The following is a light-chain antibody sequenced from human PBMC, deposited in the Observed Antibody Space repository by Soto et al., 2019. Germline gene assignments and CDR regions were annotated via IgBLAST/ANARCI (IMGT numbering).Light chain of an antibody. CDR2: EVT. V-gene: IGLV2-14*03. CDR3: SSYRSGNTLV. J-gene: IGLJ6*01. Sequence: QSVLTQPASVSGSPGQSITIPCTGTSSDVGNYNSVSWYQQHPGKVPKLIIYEVTTRPSGVFNRFSGSKSGNTASLTISGLQAEDEADYYCSSYRSGNTLVFGSGTKVT. CDR1: SSDVGNYNS.